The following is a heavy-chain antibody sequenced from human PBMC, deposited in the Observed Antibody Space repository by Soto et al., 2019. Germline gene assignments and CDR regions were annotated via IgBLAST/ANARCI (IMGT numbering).Heavy chain of an antibody. Sequence: PXGSLGLSCAASGFTFSSYSMNWVRQAPGKGLEWVSSISSSSSYIYYADSVKGRFTISRDNAKNSLYLQMNSLRAEDTAVYYCARMGPTTGYWGQGTLVTVSS. CDR2: ISSSSSYI. CDR1: GFTFSSYS. J-gene: IGHJ4*02. D-gene: IGHD1-26*01. CDR3: ARMGPTTGY. V-gene: IGHV3-21*01.